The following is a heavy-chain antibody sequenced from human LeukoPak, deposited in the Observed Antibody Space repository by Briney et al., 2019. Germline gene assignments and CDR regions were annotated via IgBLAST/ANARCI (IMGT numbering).Heavy chain of an antibody. Sequence: GGSLRLSCAASGFSFRTFWMHWVRQAPGEGLGLVWVSRISPDGSITNYADSVKGRFTISRDNAKNTLYLQMSSLRAEDTAVYYCATERHKDWGQGTLVTVSS. CDR1: GFSFRTFW. CDR2: ISPDGSIT. CDR3: ATERHKD. J-gene: IGHJ4*02. V-gene: IGHV3-74*01.